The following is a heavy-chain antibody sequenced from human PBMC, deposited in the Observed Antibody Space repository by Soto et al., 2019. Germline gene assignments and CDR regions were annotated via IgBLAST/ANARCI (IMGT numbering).Heavy chain of an antibody. D-gene: IGHD6-6*01. V-gene: IGHV1-2*02. CDR3: ARQAARNYIDS. CDR1: GYIFTGYH. CDR2: INPNSGGT. Sequence: ASVKVSCKASGYIFTGYHMHWVRQAPGQGLEWMGWINPNSGGTKYAQKFQGRVTISRDNAENSVYLQMDSLRADDTAVYYCARQAARNYIDSWGQGNSVTVSS. J-gene: IGHJ4*02.